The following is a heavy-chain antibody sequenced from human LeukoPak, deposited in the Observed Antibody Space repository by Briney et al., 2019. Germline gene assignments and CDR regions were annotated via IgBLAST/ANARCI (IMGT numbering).Heavy chain of an antibody. D-gene: IGHD4/OR15-4a*01. CDR3: VRHDGRGGATMGAWDC. CDR2: IYYSGTT. V-gene: IGHV4-39*01. Sequence: PSETLSLTCTVSGGSISSSTYHWGWTRQPPGKGLEWIGSIYYSGTTYSNPSLNSRVTISRDTSKNQFSLQLHSVTAADTAVYYCVRHDGRGGATMGAWDCRGQGSLVTVSS. J-gene: IGHJ4*02. CDR1: GGSISSSTYH.